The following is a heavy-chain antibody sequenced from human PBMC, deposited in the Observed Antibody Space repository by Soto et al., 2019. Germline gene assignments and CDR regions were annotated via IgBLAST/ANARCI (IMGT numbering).Heavy chain of an antibody. CDR3: VRDYYDTSGYPNTFDM. Sequence: GGSLRLSCAASGFTLSRHTMNWVRQAPGKGLEWVSFIGSRTSDIYYADSVKGRFTISRDNAKNSPYLDLTRLRAEDTAVYFCVRDYYDTSGYPNTFDMWGQGTMVTVSS. V-gene: IGHV3-21*01. J-gene: IGHJ3*02. CDR2: IGSRTSDI. CDR1: GFTLSRHT. D-gene: IGHD3-22*01.